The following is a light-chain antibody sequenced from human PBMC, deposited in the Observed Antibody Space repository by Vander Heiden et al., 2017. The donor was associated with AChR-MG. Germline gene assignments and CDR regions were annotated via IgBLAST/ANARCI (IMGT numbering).Light chain of an antibody. CDR2: DAS. J-gene: IGKJ4*01. CDR3: QQYQSSPVT. CDR1: QTITSDY. V-gene: IGKV3-20*01. Sequence: EIVLTQSPGTPSLSPGESATLSCRATQTITSDYLAWYQQKPGQAPRLLIYDASSRATGIPDRFSGSGSGTDFTLTISRLEPEDFAVYCCQQYQSSPVTFGGGTKVEIK.